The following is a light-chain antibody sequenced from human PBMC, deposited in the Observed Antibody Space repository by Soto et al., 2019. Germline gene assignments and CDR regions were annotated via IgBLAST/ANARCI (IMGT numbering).Light chain of an antibody. J-gene: IGKJ2*01. CDR2: GAS. CDR3: QQYGSSPPYT. CDR1: QSVSSSY. Sequence: EIVLTQSPGILSLSPGERATLSCRASQSVSSSYLAWYQQKPGQAPRLLIYGASNRATGIPDRFSASGSKTNFTLTSSRVEPEDFAVYYCQQYGSSPPYTFGQGTMLEIK. V-gene: IGKV3-20*01.